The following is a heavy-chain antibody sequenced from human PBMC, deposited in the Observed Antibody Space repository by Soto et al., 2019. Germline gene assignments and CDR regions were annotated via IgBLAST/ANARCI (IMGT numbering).Heavy chain of an antibody. D-gene: IGHD2-2*02. CDR1: GYIFTTFD. J-gene: IGHJ6*02. Sequence: ASVKVSCKASGYIFTTFDINWVRQATGQGLEGVGWMNPNSGYTGYAQKFQGRVTMTRNTSISTAYMELSSLRSEDTAVYYCARDHCTTTNCYTSIYYYGMDVWGQGTTVTVSS. CDR3: ARDHCTTTNCYTSIYYYGMDV. CDR2: MNPNSGYT. V-gene: IGHV1-8*01.